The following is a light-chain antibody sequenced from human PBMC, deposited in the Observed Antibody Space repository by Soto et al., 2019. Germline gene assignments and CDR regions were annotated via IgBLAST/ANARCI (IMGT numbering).Light chain of an antibody. CDR1: QSVSNN. Sequence: EVVMTQSPATLSVSPGDTATLSCRASQSVSNNLAWYQQKPGQAPRLLIYYASTRATDVPARFSGSGSGTEFTLTISSLQSEDFAVYYCQQYNNWPPITFGQGTRLEIK. CDR2: YAS. CDR3: QQYNNWPPIT. J-gene: IGKJ5*01. V-gene: IGKV3-15*01.